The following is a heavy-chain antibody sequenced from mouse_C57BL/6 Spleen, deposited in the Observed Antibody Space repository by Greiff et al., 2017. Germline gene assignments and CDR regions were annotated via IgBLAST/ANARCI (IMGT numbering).Heavy chain of an antibody. V-gene: IGHV1-64*01. J-gene: IGHJ2*01. Sequence: VQLQQPGAELVKPGASVKFSCKASGYTFTSYWMHWVKQTPGQGLEWIGMIHPNSGSTNYNEKLKSKATLTVDKSSSTAYMQLSSLTSEDSAVYYGGLIPAFFDFGYWGKGTTLTFSS. CDR3: GLIPAFFDFGY. CDR1: GYTFTSYW. CDR2: IHPNSGST.